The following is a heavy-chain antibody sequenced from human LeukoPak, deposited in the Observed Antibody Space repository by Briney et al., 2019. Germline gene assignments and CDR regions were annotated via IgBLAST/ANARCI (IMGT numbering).Heavy chain of an antibody. Sequence: GGSLRLSCAASGFTFSSYSMNWVRQAPGKGLEGVANIKQDGSEKYYVDSVKGRFTISRDNAKNSLYLRMNSLRAEDTAVYYCARDKTYYDFWSGYSGRYYGMDVWGQGTTVTVSS. CDR2: IKQDGSEK. CDR1: GFTFSSYS. CDR3: ARDKTYYDFWSGYSGRYYGMDV. D-gene: IGHD3-3*01. J-gene: IGHJ6*02. V-gene: IGHV3-7*01.